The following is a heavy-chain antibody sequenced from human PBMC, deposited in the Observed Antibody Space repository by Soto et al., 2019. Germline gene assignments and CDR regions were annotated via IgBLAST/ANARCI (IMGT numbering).Heavy chain of an antibody. D-gene: IGHD6-19*01. V-gene: IGHV4-30-2*01. J-gene: IGHJ4*02. CDR2: IYHSGST. CDR1: GGSISSGGYS. Sequence: SETLSLTCAVSGGSISSGGYSWSWIRQPPGKGLEWIGYIYHSGSTYYNPSLKSRVTISVDTSKNQFSLKLSSVTAADTAVYYCARGFRIAVAGEFDYWGQGTLVTVSS. CDR3: ARGFRIAVAGEFDY.